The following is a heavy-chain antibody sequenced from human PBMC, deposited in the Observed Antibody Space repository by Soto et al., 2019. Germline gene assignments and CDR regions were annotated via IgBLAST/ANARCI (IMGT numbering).Heavy chain of an antibody. Sequence: SETLSLTCAVSGGSIGSGGYSWRWIRQPPGKGLEWIGYIYHSGSTYYNPSLKSRVTISVDRSKNQFSLKLSSVTAADTAVYYCARISSGYDYWGQGTLVTVSS. V-gene: IGHV4-30-2*01. D-gene: IGHD3-22*01. J-gene: IGHJ4*02. CDR3: ARISSGYDY. CDR2: IYHSGST. CDR1: GGSIGSGGYS.